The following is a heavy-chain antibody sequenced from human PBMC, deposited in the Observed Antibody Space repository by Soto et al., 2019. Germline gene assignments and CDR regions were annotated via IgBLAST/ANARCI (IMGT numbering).Heavy chain of an antibody. J-gene: IGHJ4*02. CDR2: INHSGST. Sequence: ETLSLTCAVYGGSFSGYYWSWIRQPPGKGLEWIGEINHSGSTNYNPSLKSRVTISVDTSKNQFSLKLSSVTAADTAVYYCARGSATTVTTFDYWGQGTLVTVSS. CDR1: GGSFSGYY. D-gene: IGHD4-4*01. V-gene: IGHV4-34*01. CDR3: ARGSATTVTTFDY.